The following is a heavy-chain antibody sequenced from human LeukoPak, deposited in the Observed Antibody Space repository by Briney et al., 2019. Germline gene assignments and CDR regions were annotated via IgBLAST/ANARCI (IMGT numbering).Heavy chain of an antibody. CDR2: ISRSGGST. Sequence: GGSLRLSCAASGFTSSSYAMSWVRQPPGKGREWASAISRSGGSTYYADSVKGRFTISRDNSKNTLYLQMNSLRAEDTAVYYCAKPRGYCSSTSCYANYYYYYGMDVWGKGTTVTVSS. J-gene: IGHJ6*04. D-gene: IGHD2-2*01. CDR1: GFTSSSYA. V-gene: IGHV3-23*01. CDR3: AKPRGYCSSTSCYANYYYYYGMDV.